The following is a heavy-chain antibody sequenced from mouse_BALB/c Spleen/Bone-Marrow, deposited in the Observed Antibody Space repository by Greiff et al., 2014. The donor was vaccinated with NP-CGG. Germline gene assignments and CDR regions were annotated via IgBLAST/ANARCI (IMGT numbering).Heavy chain of an antibody. D-gene: IGHD2-14*01. V-gene: IGHV5-12-2*01. CDR2: ISNGGDNT. CDR3: VRHRYDGYYFDY. J-gene: IGHJ2*01. Sequence: DVQLVESGGGLVQPGGSLKLSCAASGFTFSSYIMSWVRQTPEKRLEWVAYISNGGDNTYYPDTVKGLFIISRDNAKNTLCLQMSSLKSEDTAMYYCVRHRYDGYYFDYWGQGTTLTVSS. CDR1: GFTFSSYI.